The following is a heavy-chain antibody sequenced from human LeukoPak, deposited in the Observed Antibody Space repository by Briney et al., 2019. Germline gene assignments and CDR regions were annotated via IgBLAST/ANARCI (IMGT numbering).Heavy chain of an antibody. D-gene: IGHD2-2*01. CDR3: AKELAVVPAALYYFDY. Sequence: GGSLRLSCAASGFTFSSYAMSWVRQAPGKGLEWVSAISGSGGSTYYADSVKGRFTISRDNSKNTLYLQMNSLRAEDTAVYYCAKELAVVPAALYYFDYWGQGTLVTVSS. J-gene: IGHJ4*02. CDR1: GFTFSSYA. V-gene: IGHV3-23*01. CDR2: ISGSGGST.